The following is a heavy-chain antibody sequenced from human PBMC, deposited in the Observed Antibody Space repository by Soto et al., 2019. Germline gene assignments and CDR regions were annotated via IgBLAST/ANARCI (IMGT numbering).Heavy chain of an antibody. CDR3: ARHGVSFGPFDY. Sequence: PGESLKISCQVPQYIFTSNWIGWLRQMPGKGLEWMGVIYPDDSDVKYNPSFQGQVTISVDKSISTAYLQWSRLRDSDTAMYFCARHGVSFGPFDYWGQGTPVTVSS. D-gene: IGHD3-3*01. J-gene: IGHJ4*02. V-gene: IGHV5-51*01. CDR1: QYIFTSNW. CDR2: IYPDDSDV.